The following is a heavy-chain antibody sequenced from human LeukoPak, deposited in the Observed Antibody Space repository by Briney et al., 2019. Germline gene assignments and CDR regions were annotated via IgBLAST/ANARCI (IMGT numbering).Heavy chain of an antibody. D-gene: IGHD7-27*01. CDR3: ARVYWGDSYYFDN. CDR1: GFSISSGYY. Sequence: PSETLSLTCAVSGFSISSGYYWGWIRQPPGKGLEWIGSIYHSGSTYYNPSLQSRVTISIDTSKNQFSLKLSSVTAADTAIYYCARVYWGDSYYFDNWAKGTLVTVSS. V-gene: IGHV4-38-2*01. J-gene: IGHJ4*02. CDR2: IYHSGST.